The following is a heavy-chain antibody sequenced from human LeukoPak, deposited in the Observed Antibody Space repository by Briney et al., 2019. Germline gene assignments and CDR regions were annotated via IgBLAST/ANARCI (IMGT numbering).Heavy chain of an antibody. CDR1: GFTFSSYG. J-gene: IGHJ4*02. V-gene: IGHV3-30*02. D-gene: IGHD3-22*01. CDR3: AKNRDSSDYPRDFDF. Sequence: SGGSLRLSCAAFGFTFSSYGMHWVRQTPGKGLEWEAFIRHDGSYQQYADSVKGRFTVSRDNSKDMVYLQMNSLRTEDTAVYYCAKNRDSSDYPRDFDFWGQGTLVTVSS. CDR2: IRHDGSYQ.